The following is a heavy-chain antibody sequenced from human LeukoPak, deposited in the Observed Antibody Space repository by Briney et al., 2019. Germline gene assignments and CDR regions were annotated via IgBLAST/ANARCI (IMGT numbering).Heavy chain of an antibody. D-gene: IGHD6-19*01. CDR1: GFTFSSYS. CDR2: ISSSSSYI. J-gene: IGHJ4*02. V-gene: IGHV3-21*01. CDR3: AKDRQQWLLSFVDY. Sequence: GGSLRLSCAASGFTFSSYSMTWVRQAPGKGLEWVSSISSSSSYIYYADSVKGRFTISRDNSKNTLYLQMNSLRAEDTAVHYCAKDRQQWLLSFVDYWGQGTLVTVSS.